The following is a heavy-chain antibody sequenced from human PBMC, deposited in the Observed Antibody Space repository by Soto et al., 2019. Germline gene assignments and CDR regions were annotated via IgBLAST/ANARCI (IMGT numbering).Heavy chain of an antibody. CDR2: IWYDGSNK. D-gene: IGHD2-15*01. J-gene: IGHJ4*02. V-gene: IGHV3-33*01. Sequence: PGGSLRLSCAASGFTFSSYGMHWVRQAPGKGLEWVAVIWYDGSNKYYADSVKGRFTISRDNSKNTLYLQMNSLRAEDTAVYYFARVSGYCSGGSCYSNSDFDYWGQGTLVTVSS. CDR3: ARVSGYCSGGSCYSNSDFDY. CDR1: GFTFSSYG.